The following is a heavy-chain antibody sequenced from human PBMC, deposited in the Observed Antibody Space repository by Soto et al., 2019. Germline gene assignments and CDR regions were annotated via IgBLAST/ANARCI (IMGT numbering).Heavy chain of an antibody. J-gene: IGHJ4*02. CDR3: ASMYGDYVSY. CDR1: GGSISSSSYY. D-gene: IGHD4-17*01. CDR2: IFYSGST. V-gene: IGHV4-39*01. Sequence: SETLSLTCTVSGGSISSSSYYWGWIRQPPGKGLEWIGNIFYSGSTYYNPSLKRRVTISVDTSKNQFSLKLSSVTAADTAVYYCASMYGDYVSYWGQGTLVTVSS.